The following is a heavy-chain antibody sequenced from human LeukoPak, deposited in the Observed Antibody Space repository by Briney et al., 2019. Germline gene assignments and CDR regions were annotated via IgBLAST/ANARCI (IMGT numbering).Heavy chain of an antibody. CDR1: GFTFSSYA. D-gene: IGHD6-13*01. J-gene: IGHJ4*02. CDR2: ISSNGGST. CDR3: TTDLKPVRNRLGHSSSWTRVGGVDY. V-gene: IGHV3-64*01. Sequence: GGSLRLSCAASGFTFSSYAMHWVRQAPGKGLEYVSAISSNGGSTYYAHSVKGRFTISRDNSKNTLYLQMGSLRAEDMAVYYCTTDLKPVRNRLGHSSSWTRVGGVDYWGQGTLVTVSS.